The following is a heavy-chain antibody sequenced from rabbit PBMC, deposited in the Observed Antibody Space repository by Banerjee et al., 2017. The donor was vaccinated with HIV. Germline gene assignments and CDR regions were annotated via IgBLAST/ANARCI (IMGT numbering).Heavy chain of an antibody. Sequence: QEQLEESGGDLVKPEGSLTLTCTASGFSFTSSYWICWVRQAPGKGLEWIACIYGDSSGSTYYASWAKGRFTISKTSSTTVTLQMTSLTAADTATYFCARVDRSDDDADLWGPGTLVTVS. CDR3: ARVDRSDDDADL. J-gene: IGHJ4*01. CDR1: GFSFTSSYW. V-gene: IGHV1S45*01. CDR2: IYGDSSGST. D-gene: IGHD2-1*01.